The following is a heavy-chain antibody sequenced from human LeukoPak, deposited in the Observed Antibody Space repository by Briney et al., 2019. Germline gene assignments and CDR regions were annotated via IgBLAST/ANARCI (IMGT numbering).Heavy chain of an antibody. Sequence: TSETLSFTCTVSGGSISSSNYYWGWIRQPPGKGLEWIGSIYYSGSTYYNPSLKSRVTISIDTSKNQFSLKLSSVTAADTAVYYCARLGAVAGKIFDYWGQGTLVTVSS. CDR3: ARLGAVAGKIFDY. D-gene: IGHD6-19*01. CDR2: IYYSGST. V-gene: IGHV4-39*01. J-gene: IGHJ4*02. CDR1: GGSISSSNYY.